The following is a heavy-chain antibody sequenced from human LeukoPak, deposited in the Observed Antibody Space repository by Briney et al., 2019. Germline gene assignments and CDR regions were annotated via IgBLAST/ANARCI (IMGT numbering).Heavy chain of an antibody. CDR2: MRYDGSNK. J-gene: IGHJ5*02. Sequence: GGSLRLSCAASGFTFSSYGMHWVRQAPGKGLEWVAFMRYDGSNKYYADSVKGRFTISRDNSKNTLYLQMNSLRAEDTAVYYCAKDQRGVLMVYASNWFDPWGQGTLVTVSS. CDR1: GFTFSSYG. D-gene: IGHD2-8*01. V-gene: IGHV3-30*02. CDR3: AKDQRGVLMVYASNWFDP.